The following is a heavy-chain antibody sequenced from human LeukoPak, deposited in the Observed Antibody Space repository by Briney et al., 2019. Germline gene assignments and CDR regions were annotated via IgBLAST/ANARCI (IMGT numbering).Heavy chain of an antibody. J-gene: IGHJ4*02. V-gene: IGHV3-23*01. CDR2: ITGSGGST. D-gene: IGHD5-18*01. CDR3: ARGRNTGRQFYFDY. Sequence: WVRQXPGKGLECVSPITGSGGSTSYTDSVKGRFTISRDNSKNTLYLQMNSLRAEDTAVYYCARGRNTGRQFYFDYWGQGTLVTVAS.